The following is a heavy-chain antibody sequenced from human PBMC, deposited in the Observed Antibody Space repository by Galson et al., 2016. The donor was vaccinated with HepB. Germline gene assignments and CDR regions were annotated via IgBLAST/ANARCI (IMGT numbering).Heavy chain of an antibody. CDR1: GYTFNNYW. J-gene: IGHJ6*02. V-gene: IGHV5-51*01. Sequence: QSGTEVKKPGESLKISCKGSGYTFNNYWIAWVRQMPGKGLEWMGIIYPGDSDTRYSPSFQGQVTFSADRSISTAYLQWSSLKASDTAMYYCAKHKDRASALGFCGLDVWGQGTTVTVSS. CDR3: AKHKDRASALGFCGLDV. D-gene: IGHD3-16*01. CDR2: IYPGDSDT.